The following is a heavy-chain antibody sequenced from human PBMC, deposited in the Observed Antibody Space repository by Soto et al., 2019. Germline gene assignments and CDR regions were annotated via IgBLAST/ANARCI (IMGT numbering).Heavy chain of an antibody. CDR1: GYTFTSYG. V-gene: IGHV1-18*01. CDR3: ARPPFSRSDLADYYLDY. D-gene: IGHD2-2*01. Sequence: ASVKVSCKASGYTFTSYGISWVRQAPGQGLERMGWINAYNGNTNYAQKLQGRVTMTTDTSTSTAYMELRSLRSDDTAMYYCARPPFSRSDLADYYLDYWGQGTPVTVSS. J-gene: IGHJ4*02. CDR2: INAYNGNT.